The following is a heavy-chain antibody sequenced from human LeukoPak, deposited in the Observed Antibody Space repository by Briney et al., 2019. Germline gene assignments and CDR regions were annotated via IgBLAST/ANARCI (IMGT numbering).Heavy chain of an antibody. J-gene: IGHJ4*02. CDR2: LSWNSGDI. D-gene: IGHD6-13*01. V-gene: IGHV3-9*01. Sequence: PGGSLRLSCAASGFTFDDYAMHWVRQAPGKGLEWVSGLSWNSGDIGYADSVKGQFTISRDNAKNSLYLQMNSLRAEDTALYYCVKDVGQQQGHFHYWGQGTLVTVSS. CDR3: VKDVGQQQGHFHY. CDR1: GFTFDDYA.